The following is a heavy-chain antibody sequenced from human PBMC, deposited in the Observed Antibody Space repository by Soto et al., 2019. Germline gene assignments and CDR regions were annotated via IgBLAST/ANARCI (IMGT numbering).Heavy chain of an antibody. J-gene: IGHJ5*02. Sequence: PSETLSLTCAVSGGSISSGGYSWSWIRQPPGKGLEWIGYIYHSGSTFYNPSLKSRVTISIDKSKNQFSLKLGSVTAADTAVYYCXRVVVPRPIGGYNWFDPWGQGTLVTVSS. CDR3: XRVVVPRPIGGYNWFDP. CDR1: GGSISSGGYS. CDR2: IYHSGST. V-gene: IGHV4-30-2*01. D-gene: IGHD3-16*01.